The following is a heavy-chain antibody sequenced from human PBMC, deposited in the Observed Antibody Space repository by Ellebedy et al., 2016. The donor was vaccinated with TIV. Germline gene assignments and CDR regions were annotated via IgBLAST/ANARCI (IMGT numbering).Heavy chain of an antibody. CDR3: ARDWGYCSGGSCPYYYYYYGMDV. V-gene: IGHV1-18*01. J-gene: IGHJ6*02. D-gene: IGHD2-15*01. Sequence: ASVKVSXXASGGTFSSYAISWVRQAPGQGLEWMGWISAYNGNTNYAQKLQGRVTMTTDTSTSTAYMELRSLRSDDTAVYYCARDWGYCSGGSCPYYYYYYGMDVWGQGTTVTVSS. CDR2: ISAYNGNT. CDR1: GGTFSSYA.